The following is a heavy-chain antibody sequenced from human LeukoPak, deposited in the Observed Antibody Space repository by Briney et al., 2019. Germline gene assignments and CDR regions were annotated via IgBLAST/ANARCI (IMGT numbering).Heavy chain of an antibody. CDR2: FDPEDGET. Sequence: SRTVSCKVSGYTVAELSMQWERQAAGRGIEWMGGFDPEDGETIYAQKFQGRVTMTEDTPTDTAYMELSSLRSEDTAVYYWATAGQITMIVVDDAFDIWGQGTMVTVSS. CDR3: ATAGQITMIVVDDAFDI. J-gene: IGHJ3*02. D-gene: IGHD3-22*01. V-gene: IGHV1-24*01. CDR1: GYTVAELS.